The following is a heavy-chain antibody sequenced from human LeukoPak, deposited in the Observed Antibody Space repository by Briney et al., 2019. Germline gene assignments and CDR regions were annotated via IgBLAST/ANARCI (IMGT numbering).Heavy chain of an antibody. Sequence: PGGSLRLSCAASGFNFIDYSMNWVRQAPAKGLEWVSTIGGGGPTTDYADSVKDRFTISRDNSKNTLYLQMNSLRAEDTAVYFCARGFLGGTDQYFDSWGQGTLVTVSS. D-gene: IGHD6-19*01. V-gene: IGHV3-23*01. CDR2: IGGGGPTT. J-gene: IGHJ4*02. CDR1: GFNFIDYS. CDR3: ARGFLGGTDQYFDS.